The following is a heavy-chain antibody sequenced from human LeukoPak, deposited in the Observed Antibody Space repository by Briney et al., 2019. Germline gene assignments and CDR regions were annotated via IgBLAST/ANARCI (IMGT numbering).Heavy chain of an antibody. CDR3: ARHVTPLDTAMVAIVYWFDP. V-gene: IGHV4-59*01. J-gene: IGHJ5*02. D-gene: IGHD5-18*01. CDR1: GGSISSYY. Sequence: SETLSLTCTVSGGSISSYYWSWIRQPPGKGLEWIGYIYFSGSTNYNPSLKSRVTISVDTSKNQFSLKLSSVTAADTAVYYCARHVTPLDTAMVAIVYWFDPWGQGTLVTVSS. CDR2: IYFSGST.